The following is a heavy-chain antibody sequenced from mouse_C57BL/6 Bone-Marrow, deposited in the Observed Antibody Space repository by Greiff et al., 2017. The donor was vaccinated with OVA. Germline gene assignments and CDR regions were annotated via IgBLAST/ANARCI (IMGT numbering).Heavy chain of an antibody. V-gene: IGHV6-3*01. J-gene: IGHJ1*03. CDR3: TGGGYWYFDV. CDR1: GFTFSNYW. Sequence: EVHLLESGGGLVQPGGSMKLSCVASGFTFSNYWMNWVRQSPEKGLEWVAQIRLKSDNYATHYAESVKGRFTISRDDSKSSVYLQMNNLRAEDTGIYYCTGGGYWYFDVWGTGTTVTVSS. CDR2: IRLKSDNYAT.